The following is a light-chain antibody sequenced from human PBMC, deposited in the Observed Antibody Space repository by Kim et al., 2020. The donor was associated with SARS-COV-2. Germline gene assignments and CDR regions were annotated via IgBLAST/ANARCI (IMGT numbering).Light chain of an antibody. CDR3: QAWDSSYV. J-gene: IGLJ1*01. Sequence: SYELTQPPSVSVSPGQTASITCSGDKLGEKYACWYQQKPGQSPVLVIYQDSKRPSGIPERFSGSNSGNTATLTISGTQAMDEADYYCQAWDSSYVFGTGT. V-gene: IGLV3-1*01. CDR2: QDS. CDR1: KLGEKY.